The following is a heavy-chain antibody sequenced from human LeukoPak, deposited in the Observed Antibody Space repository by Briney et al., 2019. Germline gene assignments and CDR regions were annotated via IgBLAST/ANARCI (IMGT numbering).Heavy chain of an antibody. J-gene: IGHJ4*02. D-gene: IGHD6-13*01. CDR2: ISGSGDTT. V-gene: IGHV3-23*01. CDR1: GFTFSSYA. Sequence: GGSLRLSCAASGFTFSSYAMSWVRQAPGKGLEWVSRISGSGDTTYYTDSVKGRFTISRDNSKNTLFLQLNSLRAEDTAIYFCATDSNPFDFWGQGTLVTVSS. CDR3: ATDSNPFDF.